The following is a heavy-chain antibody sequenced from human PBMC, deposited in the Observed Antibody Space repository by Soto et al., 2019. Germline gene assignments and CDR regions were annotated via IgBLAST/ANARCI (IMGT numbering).Heavy chain of an antibody. CDR2: ISKNGIDI. CDR3: APRKYGSFNIGAFDI. CDR1: GFSFSTYE. D-gene: IGHD1-26*01. V-gene: IGHV3-48*03. J-gene: IGHJ3*02. Sequence: PGGSLSLSCAASGFSFSTYEMNWVRQAPGKGLEWVSYISKNGIDIYYADSVKGRFTISRDNANNSLFPQMDSLRPEDTAVYYCAPRKYGSFNIGAFDIWGQGTMVTVSS.